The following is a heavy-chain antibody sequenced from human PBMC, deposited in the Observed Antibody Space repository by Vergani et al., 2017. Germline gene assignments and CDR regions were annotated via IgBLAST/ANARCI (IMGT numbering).Heavy chain of an antibody. CDR2: MNPNSGNT. CDR3: ARTITIFGVVTYNWFDP. J-gene: IGHJ5*02. CDR1: GYTFTSYD. V-gene: IGHV1-8*01. Sequence: QVQLVQSGAEVKKPGASVKVSCKASGYTFTSYDINWVRQATGQGLEWMGWMNPNSGNTGYAQKFQGRVTMTRNTSISTAYMELSSLRSEDTAVYYCARTITIFGVVTYNWFDPWGQGTLVTVSS. D-gene: IGHD3-3*01.